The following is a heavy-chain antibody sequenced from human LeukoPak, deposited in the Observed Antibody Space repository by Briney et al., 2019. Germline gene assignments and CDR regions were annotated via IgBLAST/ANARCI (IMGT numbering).Heavy chain of an antibody. CDR1: GFSFTDDP. CDR3: ATDQRYAFDY. V-gene: IGHV3-48*02. J-gene: IGHJ4*02. D-gene: IGHD3-9*01. Sequence: PGGSLRLSCATSGFSFTDDPMNRVRQAPEKGLEWISNIRTTAEGAKYAYYADSVKRRITISRDDGKNTLDQHMNSLRDDDTAVYYCATDQRYAFDYWGQGILVTVSS. CDR2: IRTTAEGAKYA.